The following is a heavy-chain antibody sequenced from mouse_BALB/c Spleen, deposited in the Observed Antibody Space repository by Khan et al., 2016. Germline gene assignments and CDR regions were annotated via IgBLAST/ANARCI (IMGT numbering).Heavy chain of an antibody. CDR2: INTNTGET. V-gene: IGHV9-3*02. CDR3: ATGITTVIATRGHY. J-gene: IGHJ2*01. Sequence: QIQLVQSGPELKKPGETVKISCKASEYTFTNFGINWVRQAPGKGLEWMDWINTNTGETTYADDFKGRFAFSLETSASTAYLQINNLKNEDTATYFCATGITTVIATRGHYWGQGTTLTVSS. D-gene: IGHD1-1*01. CDR1: EYTFTNFG.